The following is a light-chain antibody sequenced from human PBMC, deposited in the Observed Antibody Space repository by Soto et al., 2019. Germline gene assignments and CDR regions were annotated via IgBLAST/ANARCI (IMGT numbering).Light chain of an antibody. CDR2: EVT. CDR3: RSFGGRSV. J-gene: IGLJ1*01. CDR1: SSDVGAYNY. V-gene: IGLV2-8*01. Sequence: QSVLTQPPSASGSPGQSVTISCTGTSSDVGAYNYVSWYQQHPGKAPKLIIYEVTKRPSGVPDRFSGSKSGNTASLTVSGLQVEDEADYYCRSFGGRSVFGTGTKVTVL.